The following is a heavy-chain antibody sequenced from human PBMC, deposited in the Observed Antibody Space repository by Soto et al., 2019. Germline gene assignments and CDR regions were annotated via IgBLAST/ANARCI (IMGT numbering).Heavy chain of an antibody. Sequence: QITLKESGPTLVKPTQTLTLTCTFSGFSLSTSGVGVGWIRQPPGKAREWLALIYWDDDKRYSPSLKSRLTTCKDTPKNQVVLTTTNLDTVDTATYYCAHFLVDFCRDNGGHNWFDPWVQGTLVTVSS. CDR3: AHFLVDFCRDNGGHNWFDP. V-gene: IGHV2-5*02. D-gene: IGHD3-3*01. CDR1: GFSLSTSGVG. J-gene: IGHJ5*02. CDR2: IYWDDDK.